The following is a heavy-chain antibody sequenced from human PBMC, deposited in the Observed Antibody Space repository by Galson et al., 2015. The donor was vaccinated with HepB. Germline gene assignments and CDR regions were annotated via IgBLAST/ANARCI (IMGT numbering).Heavy chain of an antibody. CDR3: YYGMDV. CDR2: ISGTGTYT. J-gene: IGHJ6*02. Sequence: SLRLSCAASGFTMNNYAMSWVRQAPGKGLEWVSGISGTGTYTYYADSVKGRFTISRDDSKSTVYLQMNSLRAEASPIFYLYYGMDVWGQGATVTVSS. CDR1: GFTMNNYA. V-gene: IGHV3-23*01.